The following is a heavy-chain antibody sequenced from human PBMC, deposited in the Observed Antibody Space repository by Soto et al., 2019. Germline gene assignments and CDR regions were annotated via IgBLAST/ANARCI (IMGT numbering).Heavy chain of an antibody. J-gene: IGHJ4*02. D-gene: IGHD6-13*01. Sequence: EVQLLESGGGLVQPGWSLRLSCAASGFTFSSYAMSWVRQSPGKGLDWVSAISGSGGSTYYADSVKGRFTISRDNSKNPLYLQMNSLRAEDTAVYYCARFRGYSIAAAGTGGYFDYWGQGTLVTVSS. CDR3: ARFRGYSIAAAGTGGYFDY. CDR1: GFTFSSYA. CDR2: ISGSGGST. V-gene: IGHV3-23*01.